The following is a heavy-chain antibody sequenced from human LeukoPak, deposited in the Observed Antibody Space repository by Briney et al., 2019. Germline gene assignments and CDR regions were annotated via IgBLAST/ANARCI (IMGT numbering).Heavy chain of an antibody. Sequence: PSETLSLTCTVSGGSISSYYWSWIRQPPGKGLEWIGYIYYSGSTNYNPSLKSRVTISVDTSKNQFSLKLCSVTAADTAVYYCARRGSSWYGAFDIWGQGTMVTVSS. CDR2: IYYSGST. CDR1: GGSISSYY. J-gene: IGHJ3*02. CDR3: ARRGSSWYGAFDI. D-gene: IGHD6-13*01. V-gene: IGHV4-59*01.